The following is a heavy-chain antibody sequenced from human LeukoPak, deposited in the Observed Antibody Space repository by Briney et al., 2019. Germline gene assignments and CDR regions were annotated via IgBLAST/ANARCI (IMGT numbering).Heavy chain of an antibody. D-gene: IGHD6-13*01. CDR2: INPKSGGT. V-gene: IGHV1-2*06. CDR3: ARDSIAAPHCYDY. CDR1: GYTSIDYY. J-gene: IGHJ4*02. Sequence: ASVKVSCKTSGYTSIDYYIHWVRQAPGQGLEWMGRINPKSGGTEYTQKFQGRVTMTSDSSISTVYVELNRLTSDDTAVYFCARDSIAAPHCYDYWGQGTLVTVSS.